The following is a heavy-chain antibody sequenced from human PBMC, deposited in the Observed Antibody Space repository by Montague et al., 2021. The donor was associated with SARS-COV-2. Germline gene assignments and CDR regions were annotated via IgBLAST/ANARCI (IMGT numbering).Heavy chain of an antibody. J-gene: IGHJ4*02. CDR2: ISGGDGST. Sequence: SLSLSWAASGFTFSSYAMSWVRQAPGKGLEWVSTISGGDGSTYYADSVKGRFTISRDNSKNTLYLQMNSLRAGDTAVYYCAKDLVDYWGQGTLVTVSS. CDR1: GFTFSSYA. D-gene: IGHD2-15*01. CDR3: AKDLVDY. V-gene: IGHV3-23*01.